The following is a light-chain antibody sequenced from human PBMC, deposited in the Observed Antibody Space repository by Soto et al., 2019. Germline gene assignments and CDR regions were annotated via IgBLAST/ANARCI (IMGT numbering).Light chain of an antibody. V-gene: IGLV7-46*01. J-gene: IGLJ3*02. Sequence: QAVVTQDPSLTVSPGGTVTPTCASSPGAVTSGHHPYWFQQKPGQAPRILIFDTSNRHSWTPARFSGSLLGGQAALTLSGAQPEDEAEYYCLLTFRGPWVFGGGTKVTVL. CDR1: PGAVTSGHH. CDR2: DTS. CDR3: LLTFRGPWV.